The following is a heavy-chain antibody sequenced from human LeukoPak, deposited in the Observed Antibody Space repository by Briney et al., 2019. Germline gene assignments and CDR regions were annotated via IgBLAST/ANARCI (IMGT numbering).Heavy chain of an antibody. CDR3: AGGISATGGG. V-gene: IGHV3-21*01. J-gene: IGHJ3*01. CDR2: ISSSSSYT. D-gene: IGHD6-13*01. Sequence: GGSLRLSCAASGFTFSSYSMNWVRQAPGKGLEWVSSISSSSSYTYYADSVKGRFTISRDNAKNSLYLQMNSLRAEDTAVYYCAGGISATGGGWGQGTMVTVSS. CDR1: GFTFSSYS.